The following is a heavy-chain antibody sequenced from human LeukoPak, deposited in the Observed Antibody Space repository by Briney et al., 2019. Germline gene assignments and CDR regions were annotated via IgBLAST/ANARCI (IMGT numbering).Heavy chain of an antibody. CDR2: ISGGGETT. CDR3: ARDLSLGQQLAEKYFDY. J-gene: IGHJ4*02. D-gene: IGHD6-13*01. CDR1: GFTFNNYA. V-gene: IGHV3-23*01. Sequence: GGSLRLSCAASGFTFNNYAMNWVRQAPGKGLEWVSSISGGGETTYYADSAKGRFTISRDNSQNTLYLQMNSLRAEDTAVYYCARDLSLGQQLAEKYFDYWGQGTLVTVSS.